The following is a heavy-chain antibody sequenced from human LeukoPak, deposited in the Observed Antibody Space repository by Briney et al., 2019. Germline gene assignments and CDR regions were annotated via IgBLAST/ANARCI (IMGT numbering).Heavy chain of an antibody. D-gene: IGHD1-26*01. CDR2: ISGNSGKT. V-gene: IGHV1-18*01. J-gene: IGHJ5*02. CDR1: GSSLSELS. CDR3: ARNAGSYFEFAP. Sequence: ASVKVSCTVSGSSLSELSLYWVRQAPGQGLEWMGWISGNSGKTHYAQKFQDRVTLTTDTSSTTAFMELRSLRSDDTAMYYCARNAGSYFEFAPWGQGTLVTVSS.